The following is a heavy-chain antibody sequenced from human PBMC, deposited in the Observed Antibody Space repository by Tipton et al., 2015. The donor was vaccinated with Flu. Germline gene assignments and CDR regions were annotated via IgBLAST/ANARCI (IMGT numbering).Heavy chain of an antibody. D-gene: IGHD4-11*01. Sequence: TLSLTCAVYGESFSGYYWSWIRQTPGKGLEWIGEINHSGSTNYNTSLKRRVTISVDTSRNQFSLRLISVTAADTALYYCARRDYSNYVSDPKSWFDPWGQGILVTVSS. CDR3: ARRDYSNYVSDPKSWFDP. CDR2: INHSGST. CDR1: GESFSGYY. V-gene: IGHV4-34*01. J-gene: IGHJ5*02.